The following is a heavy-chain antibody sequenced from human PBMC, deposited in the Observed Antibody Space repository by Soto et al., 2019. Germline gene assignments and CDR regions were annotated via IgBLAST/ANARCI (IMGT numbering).Heavy chain of an antibody. D-gene: IGHD2-15*01. Sequence: GGSLRLSCSVSGFTFSNYAMHWVRQAPGKGLEYVSGITSDGDSTWHADSVKDRFTISRDNSKNTLFLQMSSLRVEDTAIYFCVKGNQLLRYYFEFWDPGTLVTVSS. CDR1: GFTFSNYA. V-gene: IGHV3-64D*06. J-gene: IGHJ4*01. CDR2: ITSDGDST. CDR3: VKGNQLLRYYFEF.